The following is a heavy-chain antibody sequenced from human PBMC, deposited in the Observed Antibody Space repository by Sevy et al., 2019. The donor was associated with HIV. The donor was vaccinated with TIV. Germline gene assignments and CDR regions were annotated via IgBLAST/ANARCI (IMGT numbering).Heavy chain of an antibody. J-gene: IGHJ4*02. CDR1: GFTFSNAW. CDR3: SAQFSTWKRTDY. Sequence: GGSLRLSCAASGFTFSNAWMSCVRQAPGKGLEWVGRIKSKTDGGTTDYAAPVKGRFTISRDDSKNTLYLQMNSLKTEDTAVYYCSAQFSTWKRTDYWGQGTPVLVSS. V-gene: IGHV3-15*01. CDR2: IKSKTDGGTT. D-gene: IGHD6-6*01.